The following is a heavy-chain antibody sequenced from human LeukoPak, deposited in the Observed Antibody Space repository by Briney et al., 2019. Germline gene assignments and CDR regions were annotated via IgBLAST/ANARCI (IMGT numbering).Heavy chain of an antibody. CDR2: IIPIFGTA. V-gene: IGHV1-69*13. J-gene: IGHJ6*03. D-gene: IGHD1-26*01. CDR1: GYTFTSYG. Sequence: ASVKVSCKASGYTFTSYGISWVRQAPGQGLEWMGGIIPIFGTANYAQKFQGRVTITADESTSTAYMELSSLRSEDTAVYYCARSLVGDEDYYYYMDVWGKGTTVTVSS. CDR3: ARSLVGDEDYYYYMDV.